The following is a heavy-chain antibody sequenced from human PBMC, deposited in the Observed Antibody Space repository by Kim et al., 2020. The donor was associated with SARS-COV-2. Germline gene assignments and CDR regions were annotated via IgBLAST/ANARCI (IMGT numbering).Heavy chain of an antibody. V-gene: IGHV4-61*01. J-gene: IGHJ6*02. CDR3: ARTGKIDFWSGYSNYYYYGMDV. CDR2: IYYSGST. D-gene: IGHD3-3*01. CDR1: GGSVSSGSYY. Sequence: SETLSLTCTVSGGSVSSGSYYWSWIRQPPGKGLEWIGYIYYSGSTNYNPSLKSRVTISVDTSKNQFSLKLSSVTAADTAVYYCARTGKIDFWSGYSNYYYYGMDVWGQGTTVTVSS.